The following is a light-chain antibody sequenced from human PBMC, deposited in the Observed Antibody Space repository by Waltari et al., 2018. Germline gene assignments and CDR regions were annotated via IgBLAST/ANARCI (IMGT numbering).Light chain of an antibody. CDR2: KVA. CDR1: QSLVHTDGHTY. V-gene: IGKV2-30*02. CDR3: MQATNWPLT. J-gene: IGKJ1*01. Sequence: DVVMTQSPLSLPVSLGQPASISCRSSQSLVHTDGHTYLNWFQQRPGQSPRRLIYKVANRDSGVPDRFSGRGSDTAFTLKISRVEAEDVGIYYCMQATNWPLTFGQGTKVEIQ.